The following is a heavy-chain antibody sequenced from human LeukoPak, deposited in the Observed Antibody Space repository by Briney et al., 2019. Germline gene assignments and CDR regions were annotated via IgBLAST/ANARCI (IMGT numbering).Heavy chain of an antibody. D-gene: IGHD2-21*01. CDR2: IASDGTHT. Sequence: GGSLRLPCAASGFTFSAYFMHWVRQAPGKGLEWVADIASDGTHTFYAESVKGRFTISRDNSKNTLYLQMNSLRAEDTAVYFCARERQDTVLHSGAFDIWGQGTMVTVSS. CDR1: GFTFSAYF. V-gene: IGHV3-30-3*01. J-gene: IGHJ3*02. CDR3: ARERQDTVLHSGAFDI.